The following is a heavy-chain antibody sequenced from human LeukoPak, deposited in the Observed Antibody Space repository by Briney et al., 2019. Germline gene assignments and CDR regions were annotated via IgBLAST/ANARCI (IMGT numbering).Heavy chain of an antibody. D-gene: IGHD1-26*01. V-gene: IGHV3-23*01. CDR1: GFTFSSNA. CDR2: ISDSGTT. Sequence: GGSLRLSCAASGFTFSSNAMSWVRQAPGRGLEWVSGISDSGTTYFADSVKGRFTISRDNPKNKVYLQMNSLRAEDTAVYYCAKRSGGTYGHFDYWGQGTLVTVSS. J-gene: IGHJ4*02. CDR3: AKRSGGTYGHFDY.